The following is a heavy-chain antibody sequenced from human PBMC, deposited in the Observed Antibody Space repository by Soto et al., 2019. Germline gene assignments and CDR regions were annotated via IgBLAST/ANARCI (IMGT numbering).Heavy chain of an antibody. CDR1: GFTFTSSA. CDR2: IVVGSGNT. Sequence: ASVKVSCKASGFTFTSSAVQWVRQARGQRLEWIGWIVVGSGNTNYAQKFQERVTITRDMSTSTAYMELSSLRSEDTAVYYCAADPYYYDSSGYPPYGMDVWGQGTTVTVSS. J-gene: IGHJ6*02. CDR3: AADPYYYDSSGYPPYGMDV. D-gene: IGHD3-22*01. V-gene: IGHV1-58*01.